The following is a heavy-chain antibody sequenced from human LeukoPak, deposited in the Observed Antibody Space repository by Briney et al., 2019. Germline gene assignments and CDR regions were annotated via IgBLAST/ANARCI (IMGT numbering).Heavy chain of an antibody. J-gene: IGHJ4*02. CDR3: ASGYGYDSSGYYYDY. CDR1: GGSISSYY. Sequence: KTSETLSLTCTVSGGSISSYYWSWIRQPPGKGLEWVGYIYYSGSTNYNPSLKSRVTISVDTSKNQFSLKLSSVTAADTAVYYCASGYGYDSSGYYYDYWGQGTLVTVSS. V-gene: IGHV4-59*01. D-gene: IGHD3-22*01. CDR2: IYYSGST.